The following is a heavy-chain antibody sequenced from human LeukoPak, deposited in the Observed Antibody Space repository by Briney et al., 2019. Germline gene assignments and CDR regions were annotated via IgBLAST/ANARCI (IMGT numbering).Heavy chain of an antibody. J-gene: IGHJ3*02. CDR1: GFTVSSNY. Sequence: GGSLRLSCAASGFTVSSNYMSWVRQAPGKGLEWVSVIYSGGSTYYADSMKGRFTISRDNSKNTLYLQMNSLRAEDTAVYYCARVGYSSSWYHAFDIWGQGTMVTVSS. CDR2: IYSGGST. V-gene: IGHV3-66*01. CDR3: ARVGYSSSWYHAFDI. D-gene: IGHD6-13*01.